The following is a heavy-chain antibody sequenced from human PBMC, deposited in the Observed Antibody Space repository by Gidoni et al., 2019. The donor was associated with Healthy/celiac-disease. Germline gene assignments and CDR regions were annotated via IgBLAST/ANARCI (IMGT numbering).Heavy chain of an antibody. V-gene: IGHV3-23*01. CDR2: ISGSGGST. Sequence: EVQLLESGGGLVQPGGSLRLSCAASGFTFSSYAMSWVRQAPGKGLAWVSAISGSGGSTYYADSVKGRFTISRDNSKNTLYLQMNSLRAEDTAVYYCANSPGPYHCSGGSCYRTQINWGQGTLVTVSS. D-gene: IGHD2-15*01. CDR1: GFTFSSYA. J-gene: IGHJ4*02. CDR3: ANSPGPYHCSGGSCYRTQIN.